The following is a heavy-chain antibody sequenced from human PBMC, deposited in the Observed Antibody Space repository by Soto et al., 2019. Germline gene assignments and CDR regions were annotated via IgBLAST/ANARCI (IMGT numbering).Heavy chain of an antibody. Sequence: HPGGSLRLSCAASGFTFSNYGMYWVRQAPGKGLEWVAVISFDGSNKYYADSVKGRFTISRDNSKNTLYLQMNSLRAEDTAVFYCARETQDSSGWYLGGYFDYWGRGTLVTVSS. J-gene: IGHJ4*02. CDR1: GFTFSNYG. CDR2: ISFDGSNK. D-gene: IGHD6-19*01. V-gene: IGHV3-30*03. CDR3: ARETQDSSGWYLGGYFDY.